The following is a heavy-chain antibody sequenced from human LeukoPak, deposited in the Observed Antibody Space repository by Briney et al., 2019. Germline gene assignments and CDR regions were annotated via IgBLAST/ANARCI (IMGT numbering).Heavy chain of an antibody. V-gene: IGHV3-21*01. CDR2: ISSSSSHI. J-gene: IGHJ6*02. Sequence: GGSLRLSCAASGFIVSSNYMSWVRQAPGKGLEWVSSISSSSSHIYYADSVKGRFTIYRDNAKNSLYLQMNSLRAEDTAVYYCAREFVYGMDVWGQGTTVTVSS. CDR3: AREFVYGMDV. D-gene: IGHD3-10*01. CDR1: GFIVSSNY.